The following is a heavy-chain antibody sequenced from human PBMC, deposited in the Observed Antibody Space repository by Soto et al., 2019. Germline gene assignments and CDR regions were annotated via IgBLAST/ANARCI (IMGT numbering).Heavy chain of an antibody. Sequence: GGSLRLSCAASGFSLSNYAMTWVRQAPGKGLEWVSGITGSADKTYYADSVKGRFIISRDNSKNTLYLQMNSLRAEDTALYYCGRDCSSSSCSVWHYWGQGTLVTVSS. J-gene: IGHJ4*02. CDR2: ITGSADKT. D-gene: IGHD2-2*01. CDR1: GFSLSNYA. V-gene: IGHV3-23*01. CDR3: GRDCSSSSCSVWHY.